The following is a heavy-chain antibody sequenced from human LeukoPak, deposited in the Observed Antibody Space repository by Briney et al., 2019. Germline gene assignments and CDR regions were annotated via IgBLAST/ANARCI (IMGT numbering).Heavy chain of an antibody. V-gene: IGHV3-48*02. D-gene: IGHD6-19*01. CDR2: ISNSGTTI. CDR1: GFTFRSYN. J-gene: IGHJ6*02. CDR3: ARVGWEWLAGGYFYGMDV. Sequence: PGGSLRLSCAASGFTFRSYNLNWVRQAPGKGLEWVSYISNSGTTIYYARSVKGRVTNSRDNAKKSLYLQINSPRDEDTAVYYCARVGWEWLAGGYFYGMDVWGQGTTVAVSS.